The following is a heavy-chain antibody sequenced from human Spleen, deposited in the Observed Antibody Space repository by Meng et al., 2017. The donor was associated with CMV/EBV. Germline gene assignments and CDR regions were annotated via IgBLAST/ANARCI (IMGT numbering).Heavy chain of an antibody. Sequence: SETLSLTCTVSGDSISSISNNYYSWNWIRQPPGKGLEWIGSIYYSGSTNHNPSLKSRVTISVDTSKNQFSLKLSSVAAADTAVYYCALSSGYYRTLYYGMDVWGQGTTVTVSS. D-gene: IGHD3-22*01. J-gene: IGHJ6*02. CDR1: GDSISSISNNYYS. V-gene: IGHV4-61*05. CDR3: ALSSGYYRTLYYGMDV. CDR2: IYYSGST.